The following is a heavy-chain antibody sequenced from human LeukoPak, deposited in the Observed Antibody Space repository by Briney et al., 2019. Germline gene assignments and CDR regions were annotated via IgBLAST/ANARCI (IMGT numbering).Heavy chain of an antibody. CDR3: ARHVVRSWFGEYYYYYYMDV. D-gene: IGHD3-10*01. CDR1: GGSFSGYY. V-gene: IGHV4-34*01. Sequence: SETLSLTCAVYGGSFSGYYWSWIRQPPGKGLEWIGEINHSGSTNYNPSLKSRVTISVDTSKNQFSLKLSSVTAADTAVYYCARHVVRSWFGEYYYYYYMDVWGKGTTVTISS. CDR2: INHSGST. J-gene: IGHJ6*03.